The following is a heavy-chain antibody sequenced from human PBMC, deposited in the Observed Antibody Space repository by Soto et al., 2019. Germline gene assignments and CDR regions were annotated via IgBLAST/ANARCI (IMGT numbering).Heavy chain of an antibody. Sequence: PSETLSLTCAVSTGSISSSNGWSWVRQPPGKGLEWIGEIYHSGTTNYNPSLKSRVTISVDKSKNQFSLKLSSVTAADTAVYYCAGFGFRMNNNWFDPWGQGTLVTVSS. CDR2: IYHSGTT. D-gene: IGHD3-16*01. J-gene: IGHJ5*02. CDR1: TGSISSSNG. V-gene: IGHV4-4*02. CDR3: AGFGFRMNNNWFDP.